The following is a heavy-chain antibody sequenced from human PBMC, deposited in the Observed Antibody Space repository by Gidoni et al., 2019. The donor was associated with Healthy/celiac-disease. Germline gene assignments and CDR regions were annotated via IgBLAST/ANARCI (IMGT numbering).Heavy chain of an antibody. V-gene: IGHV3-48*01. CDR2: ISSSSSTI. J-gene: IGHJ6*02. Sequence: EVQLVESGGGLVQPGGSLRLSCAASGFTFSSYSLNWVRQAPGKGLGWVSYISSSSSTIYYADSVKGRFTISRDNAKNSLYLQMNSLRAEDTAVYYCARDGYVDIVGSRRKRGREVRLGYYYYGMDVWGQGTTVTVSS. CDR1: GFTFSSYS. CDR3: ARDGYVDIVGSRRKRGREVRLGYYYYGMDV. D-gene: IGHD5-12*01.